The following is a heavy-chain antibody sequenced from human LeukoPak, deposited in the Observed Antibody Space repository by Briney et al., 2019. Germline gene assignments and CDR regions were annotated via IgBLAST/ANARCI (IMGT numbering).Heavy chain of an antibody. V-gene: IGHV4-59*12. D-gene: IGHD5-18*01. CDR1: GVSISSYY. Sequence: PSETLSLTCTVSGVSISSYYWSWIRQPPGKGLEWIGYIYYSGSTNYNPSLKSRVTISVDTSKNQFSLKLSSVTAADTAVYYCAREGYSYGIDYWGQGTLVTVSS. CDR3: AREGYSYGIDY. J-gene: IGHJ4*02. CDR2: IYYSGST.